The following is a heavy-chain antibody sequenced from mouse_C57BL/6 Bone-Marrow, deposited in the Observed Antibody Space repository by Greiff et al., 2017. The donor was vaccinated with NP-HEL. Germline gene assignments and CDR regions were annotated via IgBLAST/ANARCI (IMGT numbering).Heavy chain of an antibody. CDR2: IYPGSGNT. Sequence: QVQLQQSGAELVRPGASVKLSCKASGYTFTGYSINWVKQRPGQGLEWIARIYPGSGNTYYNEKFKGKATLTADKSSSTAYMQLSSLTSEDSAVYFCARSYRYFDVWGTGTTVTVSA. V-gene: IGHV1-76*01. J-gene: IGHJ1*03. CDR1: GYTFTGYS. CDR3: ARSYRYFDV.